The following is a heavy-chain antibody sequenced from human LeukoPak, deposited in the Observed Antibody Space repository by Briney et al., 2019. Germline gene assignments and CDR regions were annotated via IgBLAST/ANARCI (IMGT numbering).Heavy chain of an antibody. Sequence: PSETLSLTCTVSGGSISSGSYYWGWIRQPPGKGLEWIASKYYSGTTFYSPSLKSRVTISVDTSKNQLSLKLGSVTAADTAVYYCARHPPRDGSAFDYWGQGTLVTVSS. CDR3: ARHPPRDGSAFDY. J-gene: IGHJ4*02. CDR1: GGSISSGSYY. V-gene: IGHV4-39*01. CDR2: KYYSGTT.